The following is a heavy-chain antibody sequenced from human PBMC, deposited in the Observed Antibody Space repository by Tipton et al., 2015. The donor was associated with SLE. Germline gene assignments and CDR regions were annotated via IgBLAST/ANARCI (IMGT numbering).Heavy chain of an antibody. CDR1: GGPLTGDY. Sequence: TLSLTCTVSGGPLTGDYWSWIRQHPGRGLEWIGYIYDGGSTYYSASLKSRTTISVDTSKNQLSLRLSSVTAADTAVYFCARYCSGGSCYHWFDPWGQGTLVTVSS. CDR2: IYDGGST. D-gene: IGHD2-15*01. V-gene: IGHV4-31*03. CDR3: ARYCSGGSCYHWFDP. J-gene: IGHJ5*02.